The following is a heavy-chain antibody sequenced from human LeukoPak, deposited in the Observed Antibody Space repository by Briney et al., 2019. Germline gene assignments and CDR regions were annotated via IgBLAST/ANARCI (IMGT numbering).Heavy chain of an antibody. CDR3: AKEAGIVLGGDY. D-gene: IGHD1-26*01. CDR2: INPTGVRT. J-gene: IGHJ4*02. Sequence: GGSLRLSCAASGFTFRSYAMSWVRQAPGKGLEWGSAINPTGVRTYYADSVKGRFTTSRDNSKNTLYLQMNSLRAEDTAVYFCAKEAGIVLGGDYCGQGTLVTVSS. V-gene: IGHV3-23*01. CDR1: GFTFRSYA.